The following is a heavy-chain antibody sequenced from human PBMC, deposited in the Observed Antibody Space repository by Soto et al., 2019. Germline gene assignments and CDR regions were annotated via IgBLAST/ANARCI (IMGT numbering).Heavy chain of an antibody. D-gene: IGHD3-22*01. CDR3: AREQMYYYDSSGYPTNWFDP. Sequence: ASVKVSCKASGYTFTSYAMHWVRQAPGQRLEWMGWINAGNGNTKYSQKFQGRVTIARDTSASTAYMELSSLRSEDTAVYYCAREQMYYYDSSGYPTNWFDPWGQGTLVTSPQ. CDR2: INAGNGNT. J-gene: IGHJ5*02. CDR1: GYTFTSYA. V-gene: IGHV1-3*01.